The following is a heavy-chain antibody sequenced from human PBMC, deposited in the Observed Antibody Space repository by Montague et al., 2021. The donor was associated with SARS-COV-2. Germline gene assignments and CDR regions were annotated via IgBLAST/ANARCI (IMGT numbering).Heavy chain of an antibody. D-gene: IGHD3-3*01. J-gene: IGHJ6*03. Sequence: SETLSLTCTVSGGSISSYYWSWIRQPPGKGLEWIGYIYYSGSTNYNPSLKSRVTISVDTSKNQFSLKLSSVTAADTAVYYCARGLFTIRFIPAHYYMDVWGKGTTVTVSS. CDR2: IYYSGST. CDR3: ARGLFTIRFIPAHYYMDV. V-gene: IGHV4-59*01. CDR1: GGSISSYY.